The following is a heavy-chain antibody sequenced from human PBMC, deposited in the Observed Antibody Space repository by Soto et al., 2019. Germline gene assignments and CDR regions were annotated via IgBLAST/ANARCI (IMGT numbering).Heavy chain of an antibody. Sequence: GESLKISGKGSGYSFTSYWISWVRQMPGKGLEWMGRIDPSDSYTNYSPSFQGHVTISADKSISTAYLQWSSLKASDTAMYYCARDTAMVTGYYGMDVWGQGTTVTVSS. J-gene: IGHJ6*02. V-gene: IGHV5-10-1*01. CDR2: IDPSDSYT. CDR3: ARDTAMVTGYYGMDV. CDR1: GYSFTSYW. D-gene: IGHD5-18*01.